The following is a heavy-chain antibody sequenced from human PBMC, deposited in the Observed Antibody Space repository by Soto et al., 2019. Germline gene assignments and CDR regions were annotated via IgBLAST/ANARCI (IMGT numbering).Heavy chain of an antibody. D-gene: IGHD3-22*01. CDR1: GGSISSYY. Sequence: QVQLQESGPGLVKPSETLSLTCTVSGGSISSYYWSWIRQPPGKGLEWIGYIYYSGSTNYNPSLKRRVTISVDTSKNQFSLKLSSVTAADTAVYYCARMFRHYYDSSGYQAGRAFDIWGQGTMVTVSS. V-gene: IGHV4-59*01. J-gene: IGHJ3*02. CDR2: IYYSGST. CDR3: ARMFRHYYDSSGYQAGRAFDI.